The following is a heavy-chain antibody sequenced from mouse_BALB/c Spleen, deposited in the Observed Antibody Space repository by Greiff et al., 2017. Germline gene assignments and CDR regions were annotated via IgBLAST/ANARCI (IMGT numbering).Heavy chain of an antibody. D-gene: IGHD1-1*01. V-gene: IGHV5-17*02. J-gene: IGHJ2*01. CDR2: ISSGSSTI. CDR3: ARGGSPYYFDY. Sequence: EVQRVESGGGLVQPGGSRKLSCAASGFTFSSFGMHWVRQAPEKGLEWVAYISSGSSTIYYADTVKGRFTISRDNPKNTLFLQMTSLRSEDTAMYYCARGGSPYYFDYWGQGTTLTVSS. CDR1: GFTFSSFG.